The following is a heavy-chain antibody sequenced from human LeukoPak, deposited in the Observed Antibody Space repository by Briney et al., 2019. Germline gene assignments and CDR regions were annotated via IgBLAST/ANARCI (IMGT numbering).Heavy chain of an antibody. CDR1: GFTFENFG. V-gene: IGHV3-20*01. J-gene: IGHJ3*02. CDR2: ITWNGGNK. CDR3: ARHSYASGNAFDI. Sequence: PGGSLRLSCAASGFTFENFGMTWFRQVPGKGLEWVAGITWNGGNKNYADSVKGRFTISRDNVKNSLFLEMNSLRGEDTAFYHCARHSYASGNAFDIWGQGTMVTVPS. D-gene: IGHD3-10*01.